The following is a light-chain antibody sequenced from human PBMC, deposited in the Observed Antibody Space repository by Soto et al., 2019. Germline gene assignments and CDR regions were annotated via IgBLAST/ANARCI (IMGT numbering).Light chain of an antibody. J-gene: IGLJ1*01. CDR1: TSDVGSYNM. Sequence: QSALTQPASVSGSPGQSITISCTGATSDVGSYNMVSWYQLSPGEAPRNLIYNDHKRPSGVPDRFSGSKSGNTASLTISPLQAEYEATYFCCSYSSDATFVFGPGTKLTVL. V-gene: IGLV2-23*01. CDR3: CSYSSDATFV. CDR2: NDH.